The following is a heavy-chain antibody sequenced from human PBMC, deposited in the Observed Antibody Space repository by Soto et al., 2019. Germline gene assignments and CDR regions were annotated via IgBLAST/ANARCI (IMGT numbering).Heavy chain of an antibody. D-gene: IGHD2-2*01. J-gene: IGHJ3*02. V-gene: IGHV3-53*01. CDR1: GFTVSSNY. CDR2: IYSGGST. Sequence: GGSLRLSCAVSGFTVSSNYMSWVRQAPGKGLEWVSVIYSGGSTYYADSVKGRFTISRDNSKNTLYLQMNSLRAEDTAVYYCARAVPAALDAFDIWGQGTMVTVSS. CDR3: ARAVPAALDAFDI.